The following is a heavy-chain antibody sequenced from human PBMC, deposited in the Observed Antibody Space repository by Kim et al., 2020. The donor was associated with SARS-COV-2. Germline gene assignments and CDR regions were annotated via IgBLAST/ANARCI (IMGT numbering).Heavy chain of an antibody. CDR3: VGDWGTYYYGMDV. D-gene: IGHD3-10*01. J-gene: IGHJ6*02. V-gene: IGHV1-45*02. Sequence: AQNFQDRVTITRDRSMSTAYMELSSLRSEDTAMYYCVGDWGTYYYGMDVWGQGTTVTVSS.